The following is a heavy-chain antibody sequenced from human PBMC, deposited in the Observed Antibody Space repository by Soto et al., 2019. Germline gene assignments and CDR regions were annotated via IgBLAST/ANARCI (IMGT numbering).Heavy chain of an antibody. V-gene: IGHV1-69*13. J-gene: IGHJ5*02. D-gene: IGHD6-19*01. Sequence: GXSVKVSFRASGGTFSSYAISWVRQAPGQGLEWMGGIIPIFGTANYAQKFQGRVTITADESTSTAYMELSSLRSEDTAVYYCAREPVAVAGTFVWNWFDPWGQGTLVTVSS. CDR3: AREPVAVAGTFVWNWFDP. CDR1: GGTFSSYA. CDR2: IIPIFGTA.